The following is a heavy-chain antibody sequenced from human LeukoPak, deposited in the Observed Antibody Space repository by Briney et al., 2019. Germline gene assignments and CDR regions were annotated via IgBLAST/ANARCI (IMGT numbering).Heavy chain of an antibody. CDR3: ARSPDGEYFDY. V-gene: IGHV3-7*01. CDR1: GFTFSSYW. CDR2: IKQDGSGK. Sequence: GGSLRLSCAASGFTFSSYWMSWVRQAPGKGLEWVANIKQDGSGKYYVDSVKGRFTISRDNAKNSLYLQMNSLRAEDTAVYYCARSPDGEYFDYWGQGTLVTVSS. D-gene: IGHD5-24*01. J-gene: IGHJ4*02.